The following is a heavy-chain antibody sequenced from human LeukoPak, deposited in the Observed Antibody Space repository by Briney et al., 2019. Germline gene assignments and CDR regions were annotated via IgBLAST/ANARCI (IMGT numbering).Heavy chain of an antibody. Sequence: SETLSLTCAVYGGSFSGYYWSWIRQPPGKGLEWIGEINHSGSTNYNPSLKSRVTISVDTSKNQFSLKLSSVTAVDTAVYYCATRRLLSRFGYWGQGTLVTVSS. D-gene: IGHD6-25*01. J-gene: IGHJ4*02. V-gene: IGHV4-34*01. CDR2: INHSGST. CDR1: GGSFSGYY. CDR3: ATRRLLSRFGY.